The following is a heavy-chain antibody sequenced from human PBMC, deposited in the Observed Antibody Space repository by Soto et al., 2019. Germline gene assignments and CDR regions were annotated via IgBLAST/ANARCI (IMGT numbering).Heavy chain of an antibody. CDR2: ISYDGSNK. CDR3: AKDSTEGPWAGFDL. CDR1: GFTFSSYG. Sequence: GGSLRLSCAASGFTFSSYGMHWVRQAPGKGLEWVAVISYDGSNKYYADSVKGRFTISRDNSKNTLYLQMNSLRAEDTAVYYCAKDSTEGPWAGFDLWGQGTLVTVSS. V-gene: IGHV3-30*18. D-gene: IGHD2-2*01. J-gene: IGHJ5*02.